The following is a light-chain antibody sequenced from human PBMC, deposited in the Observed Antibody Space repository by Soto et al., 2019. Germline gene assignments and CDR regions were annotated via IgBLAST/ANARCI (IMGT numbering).Light chain of an antibody. CDR1: QGIRND. Sequence: AIQMTQSPSSLSASVGDRVTITCRASQGIRNDLGWYQQKPGKAPKLLIYAASSLKSGVPSRFSGSGSGTDFTLTISRLQPDDVATYYCQQYNTYLSFGQGTKVDI. CDR3: QQYNTYLS. J-gene: IGKJ1*01. V-gene: IGKV1-6*01. CDR2: AAS.